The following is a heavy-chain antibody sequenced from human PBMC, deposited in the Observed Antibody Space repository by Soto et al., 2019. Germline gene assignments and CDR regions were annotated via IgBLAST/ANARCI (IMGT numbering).Heavy chain of an antibody. CDR1: GGSISSGDYY. Sequence: PSETLSLTCTVSGGSISSGDYYWSWIRQPPGKGLEWIGYIYYSGSTYYNPSLKSRVTISVDTSKNQFSLKLSSVTVADTAVYYCARDGDYYDSSGYYWRYFDYWGQGTLVTVSS. V-gene: IGHV4-30-4*01. J-gene: IGHJ4*02. D-gene: IGHD3-22*01. CDR2: IYYSGST. CDR3: ARDGDYYDSSGYYWRYFDY.